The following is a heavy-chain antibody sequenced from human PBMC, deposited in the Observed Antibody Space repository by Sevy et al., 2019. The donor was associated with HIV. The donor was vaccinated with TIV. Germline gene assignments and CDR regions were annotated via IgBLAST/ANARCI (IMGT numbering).Heavy chain of an antibody. CDR3: ARARQLLYSAFEY. Sequence: ASVKVSCKASGYSFPNDGISWIRQAPGQGLEWMGWITARSRNTHHLQKFLGRVTMTTDTSTNTAYLEVRNLRSDDTAVYFCARARQLLYSAFEYWCQGTLVTVSS. J-gene: IGHJ4*02. CDR2: ITARSRNT. CDR1: GYSFPNDG. D-gene: IGHD2-2*02. V-gene: IGHV1-18*01.